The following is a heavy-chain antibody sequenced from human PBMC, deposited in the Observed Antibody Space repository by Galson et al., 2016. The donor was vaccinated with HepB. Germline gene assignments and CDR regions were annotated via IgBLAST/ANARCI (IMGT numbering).Heavy chain of an antibody. CDR1: GFTFTSSA. V-gene: IGHV1-58*01. J-gene: IGHJ3*02. CDR3: AADYGWEREYAFDT. D-gene: IGHD1-26*01. CDR2: IVFGSGDS. Sequence: SVKVSCKASGFTFTSSAVQWVRQARGQRLEWIGWIVFGSGDSSYAQKFHERVTITRDMSTSTAYIELRSLRSEDTAVYYCAADYGWEREYAFDTWGQGTMVTVSS.